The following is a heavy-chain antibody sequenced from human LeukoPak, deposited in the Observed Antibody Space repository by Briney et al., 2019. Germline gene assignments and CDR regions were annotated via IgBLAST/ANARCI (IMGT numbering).Heavy chain of an antibody. CDR3: VRVRHGDYFDY. J-gene: IGHJ4*02. V-gene: IGHV3-72*01. D-gene: IGHD4-17*01. CDR2: TRNKPNGYTT. CDR1: GFSITNHY. Sequence: GSLILSFAASGFSITNHYMDWVRQAPGEGPGRGCRTRNKPNGYTTDYGTSVRGRFIVSRDDSENSLYLQMNGLKTEDTAVYYCVRVRHGDYFDYWGQGTLVTVSS.